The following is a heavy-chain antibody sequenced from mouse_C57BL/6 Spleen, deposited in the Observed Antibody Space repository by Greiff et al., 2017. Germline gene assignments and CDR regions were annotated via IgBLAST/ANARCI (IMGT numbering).Heavy chain of an antibody. CDR1: GFNIKDDY. J-gene: IGHJ3*01. V-gene: IGHV14-4*01. CDR3: TNYYGSRKDWFAY. Sequence: EVQLQQSGAELVRPGASVKLSCTASGFNIKDDYMHWVKQRPEQGLEWIGWIDPENGDTEYASKFQGKATITADTSSNTAYLQLSSLTSEDTAVYYCTNYYGSRKDWFAYWGQGTLVTVSA. CDR2: IDPENGDT. D-gene: IGHD1-1*01.